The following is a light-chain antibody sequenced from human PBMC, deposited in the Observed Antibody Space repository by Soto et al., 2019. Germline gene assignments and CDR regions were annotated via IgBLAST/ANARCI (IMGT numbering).Light chain of an antibody. V-gene: IGLV1-40*01. CDR2: GNI. CDR3: QSYDSSLSAHVV. Sequence: QSALTQPPSVSGAPGQRVTISCTGSSSNIGAGYDVHWYQQLPGTAPKLLIYGNINRPSGVPDRFSGSKSGTSASLAITGLQAEDEADYYCQSYDSSLSAHVVFGGGTKLTVL. CDR1: SSNIGAGYD. J-gene: IGLJ2*01.